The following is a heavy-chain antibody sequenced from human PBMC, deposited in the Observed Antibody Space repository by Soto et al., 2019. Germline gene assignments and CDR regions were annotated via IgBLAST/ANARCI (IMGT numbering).Heavy chain of an antibody. Sequence: GESLKISCKGSGYSFTSYWISWVRQMPGKGLEWMGRIDPSDSYTNYSPSFQGHVTISADKSISTAYLQWSSLKASDTAMYYCARLTQRGSGSSSHYYYYGMDVWGQGTTVTVSS. CDR2: IDPSDSYT. V-gene: IGHV5-10-1*01. CDR3: ARLTQRGSGSSSHYYYYGMDV. CDR1: GYSFTSYW. D-gene: IGHD3-10*01. J-gene: IGHJ6*02.